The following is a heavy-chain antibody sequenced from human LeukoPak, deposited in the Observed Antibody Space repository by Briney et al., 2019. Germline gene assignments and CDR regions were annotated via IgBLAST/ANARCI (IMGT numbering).Heavy chain of an antibody. V-gene: IGHV1-18*01. D-gene: IGHD6-19*01. CDR1: GYTFTNYG. CDR2: ISGYNGNT. Sequence: ASVKVSCKASGYTFTNYGITWVRQAPGQGLEWMGWISGYNGNTNYAQKFQGRVTMTIDTSTTTVYMELRSLRSDDTAVYYCTRSYSGGKDWGYWGQGTLVTVSS. J-gene: IGHJ4*02. CDR3: TRSYSGGKDWGY.